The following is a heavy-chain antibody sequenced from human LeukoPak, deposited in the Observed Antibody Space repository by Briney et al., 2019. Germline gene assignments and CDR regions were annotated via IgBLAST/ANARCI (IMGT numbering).Heavy chain of an antibody. D-gene: IGHD3-22*01. CDR3: ARVLGSSGPPNYYYYYYMDV. CDR1: GYTFTGYY. CDR2: INPNSGGT. J-gene: IGHJ6*03. V-gene: IGHV1-2*02. Sequence: GASVKVSCKASGYTFTGYYMHWVRQAPGQGLEWMGWINPNSGGTNYAQKFQGRVTMTRDTSISTAYMELSRLRSDDTAVYYCARVLGSSGPPNYYYYYYMDVWGKGTTVTVSS.